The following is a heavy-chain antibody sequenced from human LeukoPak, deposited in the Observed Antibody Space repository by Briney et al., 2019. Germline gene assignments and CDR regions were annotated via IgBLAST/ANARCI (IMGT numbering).Heavy chain of an antibody. Sequence: SETLSLTCTVSGDSINNYHWSWIRQPAGKGLEWIGHIFVSGSTHYNPSLNSRVTMSVDSSKNPLSLKLNSVTAADTAVYYCARCLTRTYYYYFMDVWGKGTTVTVSS. D-gene: IGHD3-9*01. V-gene: IGHV4-4*07. CDR2: IFVSGST. J-gene: IGHJ6*03. CDR3: ARCLTRTYYYYFMDV. CDR1: GDSINNYH.